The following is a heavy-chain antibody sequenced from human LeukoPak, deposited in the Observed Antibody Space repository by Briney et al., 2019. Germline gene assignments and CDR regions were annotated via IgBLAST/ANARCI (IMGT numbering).Heavy chain of an antibody. D-gene: IGHD3-9*01. CDR3: AASKNWFFDY. CDR2: TDDSGNT. J-gene: IGHJ4*02. Sequence: PSETLSLTCSVSGGSISRSDYYWSWLRQPPGKGLEWVGFTDDSGNTFYNPSLKSRGSISVDTSKNQFSLRMSSVTAADTAVYYCAASKNWFFDYWGQGTLVTVSS. V-gene: IGHV4-30-4*01. CDR1: GGSISRSDYY.